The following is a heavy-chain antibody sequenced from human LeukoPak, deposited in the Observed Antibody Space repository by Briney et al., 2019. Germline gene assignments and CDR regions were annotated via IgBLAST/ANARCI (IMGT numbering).Heavy chain of an antibody. D-gene: IGHD1-26*01. J-gene: IGHJ3*02. V-gene: IGHV3-7*01. Sequence: GGSLRLSCAASGFTFSSYWMTWVRQAPGKGLEWVANIKLDGSEQYYVDSVKGRFTISRDNAKSSLFLQMNSLRAEDTAVYYCARAPIGRAYAFDIWGQGTMVTVSS. CDR1: GFTFSSYW. CDR2: IKLDGSEQ. CDR3: ARAPIGRAYAFDI.